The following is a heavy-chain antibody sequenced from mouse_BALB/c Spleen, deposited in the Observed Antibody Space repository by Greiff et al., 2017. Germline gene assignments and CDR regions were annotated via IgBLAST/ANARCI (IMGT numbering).Heavy chain of an antibody. CDR3: AVTTATFDY. J-gene: IGHJ2*01. Sequence: EVKLVESGGGLVKPGGSLKLSCAASGFTFSDYYMYWVRQTPEKRLEWVATISDGGSYTYYPDSVKGRFTISRDNAKNNLYLQMSSLKSEDTAMYYCAVTTATFDYWGQGTTLTVSS. CDR1: GFTFSDYY. D-gene: IGHD1-2*01. CDR2: ISDGGSYT. V-gene: IGHV5-4*02.